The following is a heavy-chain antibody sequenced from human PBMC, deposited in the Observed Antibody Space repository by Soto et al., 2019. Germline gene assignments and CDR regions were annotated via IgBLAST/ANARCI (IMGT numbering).Heavy chain of an antibody. CDR3: ARLDGNSADYYYGMDV. D-gene: IGHD6-19*01. CDR2: INPSSSAT. V-gene: IGHV1-46*01. CDR1: GYTITSYY. J-gene: IGHJ6*02. Sequence: ASVKVSCKASGYTITSYYMHWVRQAPGQGLEWMGIINPSSSATRYSQKFQGRVTMTRDVSTSTVYMEMSGLRSEDTAVYYCARLDGNSADYYYGMDVWGRGTTVTVS.